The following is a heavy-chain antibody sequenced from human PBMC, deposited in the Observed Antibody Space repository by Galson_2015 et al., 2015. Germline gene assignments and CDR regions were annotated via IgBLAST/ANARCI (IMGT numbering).Heavy chain of an antibody. J-gene: IGHJ3*01. D-gene: IGHD3-22*01. CDR1: GGTFSSYA. Sequence: SVKVSCKASGGTFSSYAVNWVRQARGQGLEWMGWINIYNGKIKNAQRFQGRITMTTDTSTSTAYVELRSLRPDDTAVDYCARDRAMIVLVVSAFDVWGQGTVVTVSS. CDR3: ARDRAMIVLVVSAFDV. V-gene: IGHV1-18*01. CDR2: INIYNGKI.